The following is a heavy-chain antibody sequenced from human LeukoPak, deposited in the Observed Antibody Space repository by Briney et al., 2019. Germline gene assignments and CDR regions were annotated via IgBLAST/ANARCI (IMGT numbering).Heavy chain of an antibody. D-gene: IGHD4-23*01. V-gene: IGHV3-7*01. CDR3: ARWTYGGNRYYFDY. CDR1: GFTFTSSW. J-gene: IGHJ4*02. Sequence: GGSLRLSCAASGFTFTSSWMSWGRQAPGKGLEWGANIKQDGSEKYYVDSVKGRFTITRDNAKNSLYLQMNSLRAEDTAVYYCARWTYGGNRYYFDYWGQGTLVTVSS. CDR2: IKQDGSEK.